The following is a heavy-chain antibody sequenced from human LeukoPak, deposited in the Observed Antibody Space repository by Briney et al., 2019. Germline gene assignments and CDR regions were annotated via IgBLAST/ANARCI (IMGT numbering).Heavy chain of an antibody. CDR2: VDGSGVKT. V-gene: IGHV3-23*01. CDR3: AKGSSVRSVIAEFDY. D-gene: IGHD2-21*01. J-gene: IGHJ4*02. CDR1: GFTFSSYA. Sequence: GGSLRLSCAASGFTFSSYAMSWVRQAPEKGLEWVATVDGSGVKTYYTDSVKGRFTISRDNSKNTLYLQMDSLRAEDTSLYYCAKGSSVRSVIAEFDYWGQGILVTVSS.